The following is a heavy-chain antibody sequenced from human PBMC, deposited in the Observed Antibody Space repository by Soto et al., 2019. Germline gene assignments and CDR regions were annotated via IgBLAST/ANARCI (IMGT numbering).Heavy chain of an antibody. Sequence: GASVKVSCKASGYTFTSYGISWVRQAPGQGLEWMGWISAYNGNTNYAQKLQGRVTMTTDTSTSTAYMELRSLRSDDTAVYYCAREGRYSSSWYWFDPWGQGTLVTVSS. D-gene: IGHD6-13*01. CDR2: ISAYNGNT. CDR1: GYTFTSYG. J-gene: IGHJ5*02. CDR3: AREGRYSSSWYWFDP. V-gene: IGHV1-18*04.